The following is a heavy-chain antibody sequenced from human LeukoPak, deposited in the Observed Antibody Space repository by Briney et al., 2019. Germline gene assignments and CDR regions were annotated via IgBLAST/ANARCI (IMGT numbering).Heavy chain of an antibody. CDR1: GFTFSSYA. J-gene: IGHJ1*01. V-gene: IGHV3-23*01. CDR3: ARYGGNSAGTEFFQH. D-gene: IGHD4-23*01. CDR2: ISGSGGST. Sequence: GGSLRLSCAASGFTFSSYARSGFGRPPGRGLRGVSPISGSGGSTYYADSVKGRFTISRDNPKSTLYLQMNSLRADDTAVYYCARYGGNSAGTEFFQHWGQGTLVTVPS.